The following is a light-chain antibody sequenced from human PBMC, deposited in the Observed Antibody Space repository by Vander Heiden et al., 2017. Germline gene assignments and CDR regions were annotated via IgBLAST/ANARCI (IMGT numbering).Light chain of an antibody. CDR3: QSYDSSLSVV. J-gene: IGLJ2*01. V-gene: IGLV1-40*01. Sequence: SVLTQPPSVSGAPGPRVTISCTGRSSNIGAGDDGHWYQQLPGTAPKLLMYGNSNRPSGVPDRFSGSRSGTAASLAITGLQAEDEADYYCQSYDSSLSVVFGGGTKLTVL. CDR2: GNS. CDR1: SSNIGAGDD.